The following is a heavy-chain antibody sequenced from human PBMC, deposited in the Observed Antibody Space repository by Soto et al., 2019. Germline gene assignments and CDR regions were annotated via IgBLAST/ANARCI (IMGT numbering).Heavy chain of an antibody. Sequence: EVQLVESGGGLAQPGGSLRLSCAASGFIFSSRWMSWVRQAPGKGLEWVANIKGDGSEKKYVDSVKGRFTISRDNARNSLYLQMNSLRAEDTAVYYCARVEIGSYDYWGQGALVTVSS. J-gene: IGHJ4*02. CDR3: ARVEIGSYDY. CDR2: IKGDGSEK. D-gene: IGHD1-26*01. V-gene: IGHV3-7*01. CDR1: GFIFSSRW.